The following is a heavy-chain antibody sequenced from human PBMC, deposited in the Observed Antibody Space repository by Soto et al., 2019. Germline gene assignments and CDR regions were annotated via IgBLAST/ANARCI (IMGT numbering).Heavy chain of an antibody. CDR1: GGSFSGYY. Sequence: PSETLSLTCAVYGGSFSGYYWSWIRQPPGKGLEWIGEINHSGSTNYNPSLKSRVTISVDTSKNQFSLKLSSVAAADTAVYYCARRRYSGSYYRLDYWGQGTLVTVSS. CDR2: INHSGST. D-gene: IGHD1-26*01. CDR3: ARRRYSGSYYRLDY. V-gene: IGHV4-34*01. J-gene: IGHJ4*02.